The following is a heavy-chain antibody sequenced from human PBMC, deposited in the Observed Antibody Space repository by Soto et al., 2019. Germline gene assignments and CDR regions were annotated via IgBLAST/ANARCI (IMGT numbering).Heavy chain of an antibody. CDR2: IMPIFRTP. CDR3: ARDQRTYGSGWYELDY. CDR1: GGTFSNSA. V-gene: IGHV1-69*12. Sequence: QVQLVQSGAEVKKPGSSVKLSCKASGGTFSNSAISWVRQAPGQGLEWMGGIMPIFRTPDYAQKFQGRVTITADESTSTAYMELSGLRADDTAVYYCARDQRTYGSGWYELDYWGQGSLVTVS. J-gene: IGHJ4*02. D-gene: IGHD6-19*01.